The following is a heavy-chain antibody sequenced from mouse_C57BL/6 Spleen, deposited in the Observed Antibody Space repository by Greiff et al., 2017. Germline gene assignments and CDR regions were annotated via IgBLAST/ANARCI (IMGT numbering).Heavy chain of an antibody. CDR2: IYPGDGDP. CDR1: GYAFSSSW. Sequence: VQLQQSGPELVKPGASVKISCKASGYAFSSSWMNWVKQRPGKGLEWIGRIYPGDGDPNYNGKFKGKATLTADKSSSPAYMQLSSLTSEDSAVYFCARGGLTGTEGYFDVWGTGTTVTVSS. J-gene: IGHJ1*03. CDR3: ARGGLTGTEGYFDV. D-gene: IGHD4-1*01. V-gene: IGHV1-82*01.